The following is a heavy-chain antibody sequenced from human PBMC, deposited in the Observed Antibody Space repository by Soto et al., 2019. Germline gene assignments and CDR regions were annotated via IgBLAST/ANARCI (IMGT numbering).Heavy chain of an antibody. CDR3: ARVYCGGDCYPFDY. J-gene: IGHJ4*02. V-gene: IGHV3-33*01. CDR1: GFTFSSYG. Sequence: PGGSLRLSCASSGFTFSSYGMHLVRQAPGKGLEWVAVIWYDGSNKYYADSVKGRFTISRDNSKNTLYLQMNSLRAEDTAVYYCARVYCGGDCYPFDYWGQGTLVTVS. CDR2: IWYDGSNK. D-gene: IGHD2-21*02.